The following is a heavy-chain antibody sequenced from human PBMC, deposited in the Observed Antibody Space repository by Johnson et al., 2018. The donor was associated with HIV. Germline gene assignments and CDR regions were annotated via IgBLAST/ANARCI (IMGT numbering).Heavy chain of an antibody. V-gene: IGHV3-7*05. D-gene: IGHD7-27*01. CDR3: AKDSANWGGAFDI. Sequence: VQLVESGGGLVQPGGSLRLSCAASGFTFSSYWMSWVRQAPGKGLEWVANIKQDGSEKYYADSVRGRFTISRDTSKNTLYLQMNSLRAEDTEVYYCAKDSANWGGAFDIWGQGTMVTVSS. J-gene: IGHJ3*02. CDR1: GFTFSSYW. CDR2: IKQDGSEK.